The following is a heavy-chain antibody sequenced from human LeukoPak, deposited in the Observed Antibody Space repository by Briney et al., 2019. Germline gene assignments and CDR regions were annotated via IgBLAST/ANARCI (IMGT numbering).Heavy chain of an antibody. CDR1: GFTFSSYA. J-gene: IGHJ4*02. CDR2: ISGSGGST. D-gene: IGHD3-10*01. V-gene: IGHV3-23*01. CDR3: ANTTFGELGYFDY. Sequence: PGGSLRLSCAASGFTFSSYAMSWVRQAPGKGLEWVSAISGSGGSTYYADSAKGRFTISRDNSKNTLYLQMNSLRAEDTAVYYCANTTFGELGYFDYWGQGTLVTVSS.